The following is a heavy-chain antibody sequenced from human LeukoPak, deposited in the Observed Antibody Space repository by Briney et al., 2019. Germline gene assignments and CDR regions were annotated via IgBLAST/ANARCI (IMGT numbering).Heavy chain of an antibody. CDR2: IYYSGST. J-gene: IGHJ4*02. Sequence: SETLSLTCTVSGGSISSYYWSWIRQPPGKGLEWIGYIYYSGSTNYNPSLKSRVTISVDTSKNQFSLKLSSVTAADTAVYYCARASYYFDSSGYHYYFDYWGQGTLVTVSS. CDR1: GGSISSYY. V-gene: IGHV4-59*01. CDR3: ARASYYFDSSGYHYYFDY. D-gene: IGHD3-22*01.